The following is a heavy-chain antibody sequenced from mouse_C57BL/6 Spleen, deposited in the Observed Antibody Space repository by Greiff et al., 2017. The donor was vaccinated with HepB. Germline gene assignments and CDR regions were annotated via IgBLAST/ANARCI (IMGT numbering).Heavy chain of an antibody. Sequence: DVKLQESVAELVRPGASVKLSCTASGFNIKNTYMHWVKQRPEQGLEWIGRIDPANGNTKYAPKFQGKATITADTSSNTAYLQLSSLTSEDTAIYYCARKEITTVVAHWYFDVWGTGTTVTVSS. D-gene: IGHD1-1*01. CDR1: GFNIKNTY. J-gene: IGHJ1*03. V-gene: IGHV14-3*01. CDR2: IDPANGNT. CDR3: ARKEITTVVAHWYFDV.